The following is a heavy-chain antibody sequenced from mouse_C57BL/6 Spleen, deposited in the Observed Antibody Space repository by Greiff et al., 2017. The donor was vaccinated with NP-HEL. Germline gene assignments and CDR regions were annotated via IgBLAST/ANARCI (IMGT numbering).Heavy chain of an antibody. Sequence: VQLQQSGPELVKPGASVKISCKASGYAFSSSWMNWVKQRPGKGLEWIGRIYPGDGDTNYNGKFKGKATLTADKSSSTAYMQLSSLTSEDSAVYFCAIYGPNWYFDVWGTGTTVTVSS. CDR1: GYAFSSSW. V-gene: IGHV1-82*01. CDR3: AIYGPNWYFDV. J-gene: IGHJ1*03. D-gene: IGHD1-1*02. CDR2: IYPGDGDT.